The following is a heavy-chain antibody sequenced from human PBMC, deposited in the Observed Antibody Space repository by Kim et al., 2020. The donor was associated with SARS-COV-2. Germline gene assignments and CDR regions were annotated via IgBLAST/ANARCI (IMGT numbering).Heavy chain of an antibody. Sequence: GGSLRLSCAASGFTFSSYSMNWVRQAPGKGLEWVSSISSSSSYIYYADSVKGRFTISRDNTKNSLYLQIHSLRAEDTAVYYCARDHVDSAMLGVRGFDYWGQGTLVTVSS. CDR3: ARDHVDSAMLGVRGFDY. CDR1: GFTFSSYS. CDR2: ISSSSSYI. J-gene: IGHJ4*02. V-gene: IGHV3-21*01. D-gene: IGHD5-18*01.